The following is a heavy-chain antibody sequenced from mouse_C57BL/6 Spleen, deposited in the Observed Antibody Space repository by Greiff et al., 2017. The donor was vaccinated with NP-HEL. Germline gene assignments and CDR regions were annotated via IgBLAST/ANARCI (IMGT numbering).Heavy chain of an antibody. CDR3: TPSPYGSSYDWYVDV. CDR2: IDPETGGT. Sequence: VKLQQSGAELVRPGASVTLSCKASGYTFTDYEMHWVKQTPVHGLEWIGAIDPETGGTAYNQKFKGKAILTADKSSSTAYMELRSLTSEDSAVYYCTPSPYGSSYDWYVDVWGTGTTVTVSS. J-gene: IGHJ1*03. D-gene: IGHD1-1*01. V-gene: IGHV1-15*01. CDR1: GYTFTDYE.